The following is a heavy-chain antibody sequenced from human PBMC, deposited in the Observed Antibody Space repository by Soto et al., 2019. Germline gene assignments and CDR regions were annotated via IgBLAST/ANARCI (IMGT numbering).Heavy chain of an antibody. J-gene: IGHJ4*02. Sequence: GWSLRLSCAASGFTFSSYAMSWVRQAPGKGLEWVSSISGSGGSTYYADSVKGRFTISRDNSKNTLYLQMNSLRAEDTAVYYCAKAYYYDSSGYYPPDDYWGQGTLVTVSS. CDR2: ISGSGGST. CDR1: GFTFSSYA. V-gene: IGHV3-23*01. D-gene: IGHD3-22*01. CDR3: AKAYYYDSSGYYPPDDY.